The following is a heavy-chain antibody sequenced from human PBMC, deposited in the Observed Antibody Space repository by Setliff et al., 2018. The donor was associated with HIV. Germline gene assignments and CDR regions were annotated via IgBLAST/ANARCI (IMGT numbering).Heavy chain of an antibody. CDR1: GFTFSTYW. V-gene: IGHV3-7*01. J-gene: IGHJ4*02. CDR3: TKDHLSGWASDC. Sequence: ETLSLSCAASGFTFSTYWMIWVRQAPGKGLEWVAKIKQDGSEEYYVDSVKGRFTISRDNAKNSVYLQMNSLRVEDTAMYYCTKDHLSGWASDCWGQGTLVTVLL. D-gene: IGHD6-19*01. CDR2: IKQDGSEE.